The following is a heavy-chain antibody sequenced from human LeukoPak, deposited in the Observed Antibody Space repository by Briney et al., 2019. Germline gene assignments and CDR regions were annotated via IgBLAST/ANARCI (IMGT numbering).Heavy chain of an antibody. V-gene: IGHV1-69*06. CDR3: ARGSYYYGSGSSYPWEYFDY. D-gene: IGHD3-10*01. CDR1: GGTFSSYA. J-gene: IGHJ4*02. Sequence: SVKVSCKASGGTFSSYAISWVRQAPGQGLEWMGGVIPIFGTTDYAQKFQGRVTITADKSTSTAYMELSSLRSEDTAVYYCARGSYYYGSGSSYPWEYFDYWGQGTLVTVSS. CDR2: VIPIFGTT.